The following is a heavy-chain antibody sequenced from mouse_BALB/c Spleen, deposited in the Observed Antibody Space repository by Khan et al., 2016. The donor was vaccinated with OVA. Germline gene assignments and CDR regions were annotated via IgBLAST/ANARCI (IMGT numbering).Heavy chain of an antibody. CDR1: GYSFTGYF. CDR2: INPHIGET. V-gene: IGHV1-20*02. Sequence: VQLKESGPDLVKPGASVKISCKASGYSFTGYFMNWVTQSHGKSLEWIGRINPHIGETFYNQKFKDKATLTVDGSSSTAHMELRNLASEDSAVYYCTRIYRSDFDYWGQGTTLTVSS. CDR3: TRIYRSDFDY. D-gene: IGHD1-1*01. J-gene: IGHJ2*01.